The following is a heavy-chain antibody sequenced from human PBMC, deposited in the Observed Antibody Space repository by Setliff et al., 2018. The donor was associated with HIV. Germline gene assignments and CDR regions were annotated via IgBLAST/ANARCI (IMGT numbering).Heavy chain of an antibody. D-gene: IGHD3-9*01. Sequence: ASVKVSCKASGYTFSSYDINWVRQATGQGLEWMGWMNPNSGNTGYAQKFQGRVTMTRNTSISTAYMELRSLRSEDTAVYFCARTWGAGVTGYWFEPWGQGTLRSPSPQ. CDR1: GYTFSSYD. V-gene: IGHV1-8*02. CDR3: ARTWGAGVTGYWFEP. J-gene: IGHJ5*02. CDR2: MNPNSGNT.